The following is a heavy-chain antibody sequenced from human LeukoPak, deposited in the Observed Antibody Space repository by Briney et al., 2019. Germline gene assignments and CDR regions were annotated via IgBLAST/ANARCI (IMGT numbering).Heavy chain of an antibody. V-gene: IGHV3-7*01. D-gene: IGHD6-6*01. Sequence: GGSLRLSCAGSGFTFSSHWMNWVRQAPGKGLEWVASIKEDGSEKHYVDSVSGRFTISRDNAKNSLHLQMNSLRAEDTAVYYCARAIAALSSFDYWGQGTLVTVSS. J-gene: IGHJ4*02. CDR3: ARAIAALSSFDY. CDR1: GFTFSSHW. CDR2: IKEDGSEK.